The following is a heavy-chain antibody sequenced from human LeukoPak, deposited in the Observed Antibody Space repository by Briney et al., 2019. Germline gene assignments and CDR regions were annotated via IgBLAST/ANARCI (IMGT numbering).Heavy chain of an antibody. D-gene: IGHD6-13*01. CDR2: IIPILGIA. CDR3: ARDLTHSSSWYYYYYGMDV. Sequence: SVKVSCKASGGTFSSYAISWVRQAPGQGLEWMGRIIPILGIANYAQKFQGRVTITADKSTSPAYMELSSLRSEDTAVYYCARDLTHSSSWYYYYYGMDVWGQGTTVTVSS. CDR1: GGTFSSYA. J-gene: IGHJ6*02. V-gene: IGHV1-69*04.